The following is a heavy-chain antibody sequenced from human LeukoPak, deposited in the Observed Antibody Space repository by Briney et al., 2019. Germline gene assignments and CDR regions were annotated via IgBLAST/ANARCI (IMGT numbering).Heavy chain of an antibody. CDR2: ISHDERTK. J-gene: IGHJ4*02. CDR3: ARPSPPGDGYNPPDH. D-gene: IGHD5-24*01. CDR1: GFNFDNFA. V-gene: IGHV3-30*04. Sequence: GGSLRLSCVVSGFNFDNFAMHWVRQPLGKGLEWVAVISHDERTKYYADSMKGRITISRDNSKNTLFLQMNNLRTEGTAVYFCARPSPPGDGYNPPDHWGQGTLVTVSS.